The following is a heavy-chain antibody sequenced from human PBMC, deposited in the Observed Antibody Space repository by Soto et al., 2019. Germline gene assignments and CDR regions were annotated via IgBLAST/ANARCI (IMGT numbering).Heavy chain of an antibody. CDR2: FDPEDGET. D-gene: IGHD1-7*01. J-gene: IGHJ5*02. Sequence: ASVKVSCKVSGYTLTELSMHWVRQAPGKGLEWMGGFDPEDGETIYAQKFQGRVTMTEDTSTDTAYMELSSLRSEDTAVYYCETFRTGTTLGYWFDPWGQRTLVTVSS. CDR3: ETFRTGTTLGYWFDP. CDR1: GYTLTELS. V-gene: IGHV1-24*01.